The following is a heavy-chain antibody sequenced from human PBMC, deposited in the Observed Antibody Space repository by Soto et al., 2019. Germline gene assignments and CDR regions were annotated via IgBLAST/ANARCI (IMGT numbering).Heavy chain of an antibody. Sequence: EVQLVESGGGLVQPGGSLRLSCAASGFTVTRNYMSWVRQAPGKGLEWVSVTYADGTTNYADSVKGRFSISRDSTKNTLFLQMNSLKADDTAVYYCARGIMGSGGLDYWGRGTLVTVSS. D-gene: IGHD2-8*01. CDR3: ARGIMGSGGLDY. CDR2: TYADGTT. V-gene: IGHV3-66*01. J-gene: IGHJ4*02. CDR1: GFTVTRNY.